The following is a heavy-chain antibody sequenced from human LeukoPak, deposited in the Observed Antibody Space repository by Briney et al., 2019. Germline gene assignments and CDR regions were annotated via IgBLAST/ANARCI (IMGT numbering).Heavy chain of an antibody. CDR1: GGSISSYY. Sequence: SETLSLTCTVSGGSISSYYWSWIRQAAGKGLEWIGRIYTSGSTNYNPSLKSRVTMSVDTSKNQFSLKLSSVTAADTAVYCCARGTRNNWFDPWGQGTLVTVSS. V-gene: IGHV4-4*07. CDR2: IYTSGST. CDR3: ARGTRNNWFDP. J-gene: IGHJ5*02.